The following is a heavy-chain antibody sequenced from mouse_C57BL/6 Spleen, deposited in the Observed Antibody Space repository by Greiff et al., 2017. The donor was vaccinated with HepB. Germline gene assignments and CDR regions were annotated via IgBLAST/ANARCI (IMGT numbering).Heavy chain of an antibody. V-gene: IGHV1-19*01. CDR1: GYTFTDYY. J-gene: IGHJ2*01. CDR2: INPYNGGT. D-gene: IGHD2-3*01. Sequence: EVQLQQSGPVLVKPGASVKMSCKASGYTFTDYYMNWVKQSHGKSLEWIGVINPYNGGTSYNQKFKGKATLTVDKSSSTAYMELHSLTSEDSAVYYCARVPIHDGKGGYYFDYWGQGTTLTVAS. CDR3: ARVPIHDGKGGYYFDY.